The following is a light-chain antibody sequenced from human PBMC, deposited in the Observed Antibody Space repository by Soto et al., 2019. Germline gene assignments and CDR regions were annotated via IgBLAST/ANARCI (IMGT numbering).Light chain of an antibody. CDR3: LQHNNYPLT. Sequence: DIQMTQSPSSLAASVGDRVTITCRASQSIGNDLGGYQQKPRKAPKRLIYAASSLQSGVPSRFSGSGSGTGFTLAISSLQPEDFATYYCLQHNNYPLTFGGGTKVEIK. J-gene: IGKJ4*01. CDR2: AAS. V-gene: IGKV1-17*01. CDR1: QSIGND.